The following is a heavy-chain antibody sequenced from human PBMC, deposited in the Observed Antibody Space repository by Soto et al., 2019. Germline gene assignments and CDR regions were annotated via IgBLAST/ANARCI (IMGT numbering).Heavy chain of an antibody. D-gene: IGHD1-26*01. CDR2: LDPTGSDT. V-gene: IGHV3-74*01. J-gene: IGHJ6*02. Sequence: PGGSLRLSCAASGFIFSDYWMHWVRQGPGMGLACVSRLDPTGSDTYYADSLKGRFTVSRDNAKSTLYLQMNSLKTEDTAVYYCTTRGGSYRPAWDYYYYGMDVWGQGTTVTVSS. CDR1: GFIFSDYW. CDR3: TTRGGSYRPAWDYYYYGMDV.